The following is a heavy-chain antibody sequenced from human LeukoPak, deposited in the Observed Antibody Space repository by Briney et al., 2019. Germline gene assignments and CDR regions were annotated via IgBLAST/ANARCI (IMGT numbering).Heavy chain of an antibody. V-gene: IGHV3-33*01. CDR3: ARDTPGYYYGMDV. CDR2: ICYDGSNK. J-gene: IGHJ6*02. Sequence: GGSLRLSCAASGFTFSSYGMHWVGQAPGKGVEWVAVICYDGSNKYYADSVKGRFTISRDNSKNTLYLQMNSLRAEDTAVYYCARDTPGYYYGMDVWGQGTTVTVSS. D-gene: IGHD3-10*01. CDR1: GFTFSSYG.